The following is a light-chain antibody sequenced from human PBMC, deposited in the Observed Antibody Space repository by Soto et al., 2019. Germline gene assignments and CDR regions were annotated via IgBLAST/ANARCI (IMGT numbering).Light chain of an antibody. CDR3: MQALQTMLT. CDR1: QSLLHSNGYNY. J-gene: IGKJ4*01. Sequence: DIVITQSPLSLPVTPGEPASISCRSSQSLLHSNGYNYLDWYLQKPGQSPQLLIYLGSNRASGVPDRFSGSGSGTDFTLKISRVEAEDVGVYYCMQALQTMLTFGGGTKVDIK. CDR2: LGS. V-gene: IGKV2-28*01.